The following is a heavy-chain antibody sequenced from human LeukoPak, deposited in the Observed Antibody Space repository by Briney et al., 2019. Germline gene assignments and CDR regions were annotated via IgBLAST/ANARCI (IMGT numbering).Heavy chain of an antibody. Sequence: SGTLSLTCAVYGGSISGYYWSWIRQPPGMGLEWIGEINQSGSTNYNPSLKSRLTISVDTSKSQFSLKLSSVTAEDTAVYYCARQGGDIGVWYWDYWGQGTLVTVSS. V-gene: IGHV4-34*01. D-gene: IGHD6-19*01. CDR3: ARQGGDIGVWYWDY. J-gene: IGHJ4*02. CDR2: INQSGST. CDR1: GGSISGYY.